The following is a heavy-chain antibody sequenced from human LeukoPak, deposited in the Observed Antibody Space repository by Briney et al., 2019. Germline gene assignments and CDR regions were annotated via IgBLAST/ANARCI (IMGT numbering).Heavy chain of an antibody. J-gene: IGHJ4*02. D-gene: IGHD4-17*01. CDR1: GFTFSSYW. CDR3: ARDPFYGDADLDS. Sequence: GGSLRLSCAASGFTFSSYWIHWVRQAPGKGLVWVSRIKSDRSITTYADSVKGRFTISRDNAKNTLYLQMNSLRAEDTAVYYCARDPFYGDADLDSWGQGTLVTVSS. V-gene: IGHV3-74*01. CDR2: IKSDRSIT.